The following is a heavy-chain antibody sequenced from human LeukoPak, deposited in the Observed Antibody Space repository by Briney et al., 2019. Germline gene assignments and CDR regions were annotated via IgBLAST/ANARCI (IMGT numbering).Heavy chain of an antibody. Sequence: GASVKVSCKASGQSLTGYFIHWLRQAPGQGLEWVGRIDPNTGDTIYAQNFQGRVTVTSATSISTAYMELSRLTSDDTAVYFCARLGLHGSGTYYFFDYWGQGTLVTVSS. J-gene: IGHJ4*02. V-gene: IGHV1-2*06. CDR2: IDPNTGDT. CDR3: ARLGLHGSGTYYFFDY. CDR1: GQSLTGYF. D-gene: IGHD3-10*01.